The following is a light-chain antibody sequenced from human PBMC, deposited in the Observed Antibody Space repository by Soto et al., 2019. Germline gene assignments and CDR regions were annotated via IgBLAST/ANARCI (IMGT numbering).Light chain of an antibody. CDR2: DAS. V-gene: IGKV3D-20*01. CDR3: QQYDSSPVT. J-gene: IGKJ4*01. Sequence: EIVLTQSPATLSLSPGERATLSCGASQSVSSSYLAWYQQKPGLAPRLLIYDASSRATGIPDRFSGSGSGTDFTLTISRLEPEDFAVYYCQQYDSSPVTFGGGTKVEIK. CDR1: QSVSSSY.